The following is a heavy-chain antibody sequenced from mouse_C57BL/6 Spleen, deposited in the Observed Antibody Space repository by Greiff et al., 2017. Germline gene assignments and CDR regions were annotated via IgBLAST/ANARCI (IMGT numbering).Heavy chain of an antibody. CDR2: IDPETGGT. V-gene: IGHV1-15*01. D-gene: IGHD1-1*01. Sequence: QVQLQQSGAELVRPGASVTLSCKASGYTFTDYEMHWVKQTPVHGLEWIGAIDPETGGTAYNQKFKGKAILTADKSSSTAYMELRSLTSEDSPVYYCTPYYYGSSPFAYWGQGTLVTVSA. CDR1: GYTFTDYE. J-gene: IGHJ3*01. CDR3: TPYYYGSSPFAY.